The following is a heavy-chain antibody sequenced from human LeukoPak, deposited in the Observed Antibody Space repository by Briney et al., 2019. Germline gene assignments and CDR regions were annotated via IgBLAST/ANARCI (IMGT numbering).Heavy chain of an antibody. V-gene: IGHV3-23*01. J-gene: IGHJ4*02. CDR1: GFTFSSYA. Sequence: PGGSLRLSCAASGFTFSSYAMSWVRQAPGKGLEWVSAISGSGGSTYYTDSVKGRFTISRDNSKNTLYLQMNSLRAEDTALYYCAKEWWSSSSPLHFDYWGQGTLVTVSS. CDR2: ISGSGGST. D-gene: IGHD6-6*01. CDR3: AKEWWSSSSPLHFDY.